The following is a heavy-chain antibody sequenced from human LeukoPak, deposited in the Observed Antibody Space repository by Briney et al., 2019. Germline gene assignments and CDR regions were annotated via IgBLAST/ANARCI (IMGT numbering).Heavy chain of an antibody. J-gene: IGHJ5*02. V-gene: IGHV4-34*01. CDR3: ANKGLASRRPRGFDP. D-gene: IGHD6-6*01. CDR1: GGSFSGYY. Sequence: SETLSLTCAVYGGSFSGYYWSWIRQPPGKGLEGMGEITHSGSTNYNPSLKSRVTISVDTSKNQFSLKLSSVTAAYPAVYYCANKGLASRRPRGFDPWGQATLLTVSP. CDR2: ITHSGST.